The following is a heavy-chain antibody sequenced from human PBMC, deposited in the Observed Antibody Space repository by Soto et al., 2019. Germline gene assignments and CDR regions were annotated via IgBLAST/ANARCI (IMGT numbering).Heavy chain of an antibody. V-gene: IGHV3-23*01. CDR2: IGGSGGT. Sequence: EVQLLESGGGLVQPGGSLRLSYAASGFTFSSYAMSWVRLAPGKGLEWFSSIGGSGGTYYADSVKGRFTISRDNSKNMLYLHLNSLRAEDTAMYYCAKGQGWSYYYDSWGQGTLVTVSS. CDR3: AKGQGWSYYYDS. J-gene: IGHJ4*02. CDR1: GFTFSSYA. D-gene: IGHD2-15*01.